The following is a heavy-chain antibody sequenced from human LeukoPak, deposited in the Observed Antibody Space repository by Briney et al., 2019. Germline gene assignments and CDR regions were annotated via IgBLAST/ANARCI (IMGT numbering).Heavy chain of an antibody. D-gene: IGHD1-26*01. CDR2: VIPIFGTA. CDR3: ARGTNNGIDP. CDR1: GGTFSSYA. J-gene: IGHJ5*02. V-gene: IGHV1-69*05. Sequence: SVKVSCKASGGTFSSYAISWVRQAPGQGLEWMGGVIPIFGTANYAQKFQGRVTITTDESTSTAYMELSSLRSEGTAVYYCARGTNNGIDPWGQGTLVTVSS.